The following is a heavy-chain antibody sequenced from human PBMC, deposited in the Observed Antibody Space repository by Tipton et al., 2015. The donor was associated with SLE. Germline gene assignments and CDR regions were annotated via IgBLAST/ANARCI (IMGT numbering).Heavy chain of an antibody. J-gene: IGHJ4*02. V-gene: IGHV4-39*07. D-gene: IGHD3-22*01. Sequence: TLSLTCSVSGDSISRSYWGWIRQPPGKGLEWVGTVYYTGNTFYNPSLKSRVTISVDTSKNQFSLKLSSVTAADTAVYYCARDEYRYDATGYHLLGHFDFWGQGTLVTVSS. CDR1: GDSISRSY. CDR3: ARDEYRYDATGYHLLGHFDF. CDR2: VYYTGNT.